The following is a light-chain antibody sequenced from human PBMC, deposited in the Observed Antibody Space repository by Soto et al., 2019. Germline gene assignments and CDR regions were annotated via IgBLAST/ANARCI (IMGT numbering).Light chain of an antibody. Sequence: QSALTQSPSASGTPGQTVTISCSGSSGTNYVYWYQQLPGTAPKLLIYRNNQRPSGVPDRSSGSKSGTSASLAISGLRSEDEADYYCAAWDDSLSGFYVFGTGTKVTVL. CDR3: AAWDDSLSGFYV. V-gene: IGLV1-47*01. J-gene: IGLJ1*01. CDR2: RNN. CDR1: SGTNY.